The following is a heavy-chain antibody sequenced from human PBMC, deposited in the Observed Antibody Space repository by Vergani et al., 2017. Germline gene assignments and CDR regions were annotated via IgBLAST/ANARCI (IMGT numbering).Heavy chain of an antibody. CDR1: GFTFSSYA. CDR3: AKTVDYDSLTGSYYFDY. J-gene: IGHJ4*02. Sequence: EVQLLESGGGLVQPGGSLRLSCAASGFTFSSYAMSWVRQAPGKGLEWVSALSGSGGSTYYADSVNGRFIISRDNSKTTLYLQMNILRAEDTAVYYCAKTVDYDSLTGSYYFDYWGQGTLVTVSS. D-gene: IGHD3-9*01. CDR2: LSGSGGST. V-gene: IGHV3-23*01.